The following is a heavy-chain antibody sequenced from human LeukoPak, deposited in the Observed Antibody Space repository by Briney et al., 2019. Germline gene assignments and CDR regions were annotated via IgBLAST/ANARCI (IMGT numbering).Heavy chain of an antibody. D-gene: IGHD3-22*01. CDR1: GGSISSYY. J-gene: IGHJ4*02. CDR2: INHSGST. Sequence: SETLSLTCTVSGGSISSYYWTWIRQPPGKGLEWIGEINHSGSTNYNPSLKSRVTISVDTSKNQFSLKLSSVTAADTAVYHCARGPTVDYFEGSGYYYFDYWGQGTLVTVSS. CDR3: ARGPTVDYFEGSGYYYFDY. V-gene: IGHV4-34*01.